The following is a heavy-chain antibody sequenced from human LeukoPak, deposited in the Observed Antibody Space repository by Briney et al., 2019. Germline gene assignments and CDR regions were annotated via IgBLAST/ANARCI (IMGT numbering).Heavy chain of an antibody. D-gene: IGHD3-16*01. CDR3: AKDQYDYVRGEFDY. CDR2: ISYDGNDK. Sequence: PGGSLRLSCAASGFTFSIYDMHWVRQAPGKGLEWVAVISYDGNDKHYADSVKGRFTISRDNSKNTLYLQMNSLRVEDTAVYYCAKDQYDYVRGEFDYWGQGTLVTVSS. CDR1: GFTFSIYD. V-gene: IGHV3-30*18. J-gene: IGHJ4*02.